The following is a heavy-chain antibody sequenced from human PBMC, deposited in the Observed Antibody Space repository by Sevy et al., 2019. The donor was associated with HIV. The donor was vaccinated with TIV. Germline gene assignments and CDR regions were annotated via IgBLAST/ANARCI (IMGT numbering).Heavy chain of an antibody. CDR2: INPKSGDT. Sequence: ASVKVSCKSTGYIFSDYNMHWVRQAPGQGLEWMALINPKSGDTIYAQRFRGRVSMTRDTSMSTAYMELSGLTSDDTAVYYCVRESITEPTTLLSFDIWGQGTMVTVSS. D-gene: IGHD2-21*01. J-gene: IGHJ3*02. CDR1: GYIFSDYN. CDR3: VRESITEPTTLLSFDI. V-gene: IGHV1-2*06.